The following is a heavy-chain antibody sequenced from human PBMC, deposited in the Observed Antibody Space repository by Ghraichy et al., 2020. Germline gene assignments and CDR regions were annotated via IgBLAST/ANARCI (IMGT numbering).Heavy chain of an antibody. V-gene: IGHV3-48*02. D-gene: IGHD2-15*01. CDR3: AREGWY. CDR1: GFTFSSYS. CDR2: ISSSVSTM. Sequence: GESLNISCAGSGFTFSSYSMNWVRQAPGKGLDWVSYISSSVSTMYYADSVKGRLTISRDHAKNSLYMQMNSLRDEDTAVYYCAREGWYWGQGTQVTVSS. J-gene: IGHJ4*02.